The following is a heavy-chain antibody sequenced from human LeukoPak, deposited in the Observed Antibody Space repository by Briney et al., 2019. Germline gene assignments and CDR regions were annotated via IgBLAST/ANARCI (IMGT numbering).Heavy chain of an antibody. V-gene: IGHV4-59*01. J-gene: IGHJ4*02. CDR3: ARASLRYFDWLLDY. CDR2: IYYSGST. Sequence: TLXLTCTVSGGSISSYYWSWIRQPPGKGLEWIGYIYYSGSTNYNPSLKSRVTISVDTSKNQFSLKLSSVTAADTAVYYCARASLRYFDWLLDYWGQGTLVTVSS. CDR1: GGSISSYY. D-gene: IGHD3-9*01.